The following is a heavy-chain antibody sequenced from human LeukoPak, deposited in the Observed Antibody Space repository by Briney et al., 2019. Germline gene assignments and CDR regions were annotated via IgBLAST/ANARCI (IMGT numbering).Heavy chain of an antibody. CDR2: IWYDGSNK. J-gene: IGHJ5*02. CDR3: ARRKGTTGTTLFVP. D-gene: IGHD1-1*01. CDR1: GFTFSSYG. Sequence: GGSLRLSCAASGFTFSSYGKHWVRQAPGTGLEWVAVIWYDGSNKYYADSVKGRFTISRDNSKHTLYLQMNSLRSEDTAVYYCARRKGTTGTTLFVPWGQGTLVTVSS. V-gene: IGHV3-33*01.